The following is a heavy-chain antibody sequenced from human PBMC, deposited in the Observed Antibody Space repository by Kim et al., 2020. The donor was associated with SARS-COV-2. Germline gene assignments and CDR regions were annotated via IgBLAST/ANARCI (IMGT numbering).Heavy chain of an antibody. CDR1: GFTFDDYA. V-gene: IGHV3-43*02. CDR3: AKDAHPMIVVVITTYFQH. D-gene: IGHD3-22*01. Sequence: GGSLRLSCAASGFTFDDYAMHWVRQAPGKGLEGVARISGDGGSTYYADSVKGRFTISRDNSKNSLYLQMNSLRTEDTALYYCAKDAHPMIVVVITTYFQHWGQGTLVTVSS. J-gene: IGHJ1*01. CDR2: ISGDGGST.